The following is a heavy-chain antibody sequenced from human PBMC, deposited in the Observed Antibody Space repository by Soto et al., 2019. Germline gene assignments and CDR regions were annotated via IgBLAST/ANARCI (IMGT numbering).Heavy chain of an antibody. CDR2: IYYSGST. CDR3: ARGRFLEWLLEYYFDH. J-gene: IGHJ4*02. Sequence: PSETLSLTCTVSGGSISSGDYYWSWIRQPPGKGLEWIGYIYYSGSTYYNPSLKSRVTISVDTSKNQFSLKLSSVTAADTAVYYCARGRFLEWLLEYYFDHWGQGTLVTVSS. CDR1: GGSISSGDYY. V-gene: IGHV4-30-4*01. D-gene: IGHD3-3*01.